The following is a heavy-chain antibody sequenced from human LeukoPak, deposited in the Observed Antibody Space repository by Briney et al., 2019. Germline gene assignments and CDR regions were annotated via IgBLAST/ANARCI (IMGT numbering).Heavy chain of an antibody. CDR3: ARLREIPVFGVVTKSTSYFDY. V-gene: IGHV3-7*01. CDR2: IKQDRSEK. CDR1: GFTSSTYT. Sequence: PGGSLRLSCEVSGFTSSTYTMNWVRQAPGKGLELVANIKQDRSEKYYVDSVKGRFTISRDNAKNSLYLQMNSLRAEDTAVYYCARLREIPVFGVVTKSTSYFDYWGQGTLVTVSS. J-gene: IGHJ4*02. D-gene: IGHD3-3*01.